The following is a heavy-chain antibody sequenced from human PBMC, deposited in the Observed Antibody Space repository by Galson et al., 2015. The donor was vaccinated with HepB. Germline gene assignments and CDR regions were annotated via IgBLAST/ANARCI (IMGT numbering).Heavy chain of an antibody. V-gene: IGHV3-49*03. Sequence: SLRLSCAASGFIFGSYALCWFRQAPGKGLEWVGVVRSNAYGGTTEYAASVNGRFTISRDDSKSIAYLQMNSLKTEDTAVYYCTRVATTWFGELLGDYWGQGTLFTVSS. J-gene: IGHJ4*02. CDR3: TRVATTWFGELLGDY. CDR1: GFIFGSYA. D-gene: IGHD3-10*01. CDR2: VRSNAYGGTT.